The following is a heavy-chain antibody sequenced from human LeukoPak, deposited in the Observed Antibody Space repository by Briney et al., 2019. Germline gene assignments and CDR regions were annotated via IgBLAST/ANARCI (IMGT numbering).Heavy chain of an antibody. J-gene: IGHJ4*02. CDR3: ARDSLTNFGVVIMF. CDR2: ISSSGSTI. D-gene: IGHD3-3*01. V-gene: IGHV3-11*04. CDR1: GFTFSDYY. Sequence: GGSLRLSCAASGFTFSDYYMSWIRQAPGKGLEWVSYISSSGSTIYYADSVKGRFTISRDNAENSLYLQMNSLRAEDTAVYYCARDSLTNFGVVIMFWGQGTLVTVSS.